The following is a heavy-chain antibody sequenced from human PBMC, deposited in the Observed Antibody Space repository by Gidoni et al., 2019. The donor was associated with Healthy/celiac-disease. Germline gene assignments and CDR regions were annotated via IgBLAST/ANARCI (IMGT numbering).Heavy chain of an antibody. J-gene: IGHJ3*02. D-gene: IGHD1-26*01. CDR1: GYSFTSYW. CDR3: ARRESGSQQGAFDI. V-gene: IGHV5-51*03. Sequence: EVPLVQSGAAVKKPGESLKISCQGSGYSFTSYWRGWVRQMPGKGLEWMGIIYPGDSDTRYSPSVQGQVTISADKSISTAYLQWSSLKASDTAMYDCARRESGSQQGAFDIWGQGTMVTVSS. CDR2: IYPGDSDT.